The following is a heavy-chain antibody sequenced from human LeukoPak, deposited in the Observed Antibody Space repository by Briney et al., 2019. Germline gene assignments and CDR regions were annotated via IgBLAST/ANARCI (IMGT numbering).Heavy chain of an antibody. V-gene: IGHV3-30*18. J-gene: IGHJ6*02. CDR3: AKEKLSTAILYYGMDV. D-gene: IGHD2-21*02. CDR2: ISYDGSNK. Sequence: PGGSLRLSCAASGFTFSSYGMHWVRQAPGKGLEWVAVISYDGSNKYYADSVKGRFTISRDNSKNTLYLQMNSLRAEDTAVYYCAKEKLSTAILYYGMDVWGQGTTVTVSS. CDR1: GFTFSSYG.